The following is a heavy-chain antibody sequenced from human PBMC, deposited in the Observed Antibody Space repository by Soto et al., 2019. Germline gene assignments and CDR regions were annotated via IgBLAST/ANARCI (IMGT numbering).Heavy chain of an antibody. D-gene: IGHD3-10*01. Sequence: EEQLVESGGGLVQPGGSLRLSCAASGLTFGSYWMHWVRQAPGKGLVWVSRIKRDGSDTSYAGSVKGRFTISRDNAKSILYLQMNSLRAEDTAAYYCARDDGTGTYYTPSWGQGTLVTVSS. CDR3: ARDDGTGTYYTPS. CDR2: IKRDGSDT. J-gene: IGHJ5*02. V-gene: IGHV3-74*01. CDR1: GLTFGSYW.